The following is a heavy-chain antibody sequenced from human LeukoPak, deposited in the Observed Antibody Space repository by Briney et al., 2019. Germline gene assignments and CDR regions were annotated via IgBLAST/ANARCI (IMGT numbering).Heavy chain of an antibody. J-gene: IGHJ5*02. CDR1: GFTFSSYG. Sequence: GGSLRLSCAASGFTFSSYGMHWVRQAPGKGLEWVAFIRYNGSNKYYADSVKGRFTISRDNSKNTLYLQMNSLRAEDTAVYYCAKAFRFWSGYSINWFDPWGQGTLVTVSS. V-gene: IGHV3-30*02. CDR3: AKAFRFWSGYSINWFDP. CDR2: IRYNGSNK. D-gene: IGHD3-3*01.